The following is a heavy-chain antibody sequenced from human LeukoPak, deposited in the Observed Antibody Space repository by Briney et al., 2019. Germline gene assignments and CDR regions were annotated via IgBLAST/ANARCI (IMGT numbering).Heavy chain of an antibody. CDR2: ISSSSSYI. D-gene: IGHD4-17*01. J-gene: IGHJ6*02. V-gene: IGHV3-21*01. Sequence: GGSQRLSCAASGFTFSSYSMNWVRQAPGKGLEWVSSISSSSSYIYYADSVKGRFTISRDNAKNSLYLQMNSLRAEDTGVYYCARDHGDYVGYYYYYGMDVWGQGTTVTVSS. CDR3: ARDHGDYVGYYYYYGMDV. CDR1: GFTFSSYS.